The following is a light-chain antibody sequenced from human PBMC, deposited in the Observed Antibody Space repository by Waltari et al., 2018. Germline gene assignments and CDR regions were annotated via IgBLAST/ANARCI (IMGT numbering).Light chain of an antibody. CDR3: MQGTHWPPYT. CDR2: KVS. Sequence: VVMTQSPLSLPVTLGQPASISCRSSQSLVYTDGYTYLSWFQQRPGQSPRRLIYKVSNRDSGVPDRFSGSGSGTDFTLTISRVEAEDVGVYYCMQGTHWPPYTFGQGTKLEIK. V-gene: IGKV2-30*01. CDR1: QSLVYTDGYTY. J-gene: IGKJ2*01.